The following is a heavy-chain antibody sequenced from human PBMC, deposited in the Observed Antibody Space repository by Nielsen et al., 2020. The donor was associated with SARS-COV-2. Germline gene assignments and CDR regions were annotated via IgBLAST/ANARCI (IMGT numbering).Heavy chain of an antibody. Sequence: GESLKISCAASGFTFSSYGMHWVRQAPGKGLEWVAVIWYDGSNKYYADSVKGRFTISRDNSKNTLYLQMNSLRAEDTAVYYCARCRDDFWSGYYYYMDVWGKGTTVTVSS. V-gene: IGHV3-33*08. J-gene: IGHJ6*03. CDR1: GFTFSSYG. CDR2: IWYDGSNK. CDR3: ARCRDDFWSGYYYYMDV. D-gene: IGHD3-3*01.